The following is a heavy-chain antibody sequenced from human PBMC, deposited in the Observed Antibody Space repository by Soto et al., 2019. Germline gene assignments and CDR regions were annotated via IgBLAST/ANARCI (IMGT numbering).Heavy chain of an antibody. D-gene: IGHD6-13*01. CDR2: IDPNDSQT. CDR1: GYSFSSSW. Sequence: GESLKISCQASGYSFSSSWIGWVHQMPGKGLEWMGIIDPNDSQTIYSPSFLGQVTISADKSIDTAYLQWSSLKTSDTAMYYCARHAGNSWKGDYFDYWGQGALVTVSS. CDR3: ARHAGNSWKGDYFDY. J-gene: IGHJ4*02. V-gene: IGHV5-51*07.